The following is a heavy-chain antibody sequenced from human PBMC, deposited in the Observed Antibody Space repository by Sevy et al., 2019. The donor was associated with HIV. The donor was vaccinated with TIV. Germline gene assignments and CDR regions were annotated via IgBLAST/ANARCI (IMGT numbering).Heavy chain of an antibody. J-gene: IGHJ6*03. CDR1: GFTFSSYA. CDR2: ISGSGGST. V-gene: IGHV3-23*01. CDR3: AKSRLLHYYYYMDV. Sequence: GGSLRLSCAASGFTFSSYAMSWVRQAPGKGLEWVSAISGSGGSTYYADSVKGRFTISRDNSKNTLYLQMNSLRAEETAVYYCAKSRLLHYYYYMDVWGKGTTVTVSS.